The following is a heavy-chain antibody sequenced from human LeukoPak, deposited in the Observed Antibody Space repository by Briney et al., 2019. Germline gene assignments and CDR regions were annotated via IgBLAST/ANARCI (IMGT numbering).Heavy chain of an antibody. CDR3: ARQAYCGGGNCYPFDY. Sequence: SETLSLTCTVSGSSISSYSWSWIRQPPGKGLEWIGYIYSSGSTNYNPSLKSRLTISVDTSKNQFSLKLSSVTAADTAIYYCARQAYCGGGNCYPFDYWGQGTLVTVSS. CDR2: IYSSGST. D-gene: IGHD2-15*01. J-gene: IGHJ4*02. V-gene: IGHV4-59*08. CDR1: GSSISSYS.